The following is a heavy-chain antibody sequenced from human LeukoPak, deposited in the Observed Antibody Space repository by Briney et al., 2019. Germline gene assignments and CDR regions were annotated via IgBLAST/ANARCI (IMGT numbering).Heavy chain of an antibody. J-gene: IGHJ4*02. V-gene: IGHV3-23*01. CDR1: GFTFTYAW. D-gene: IGHD6-19*01. CDR3: AKDRGSNGWSIFDY. Sequence: GGSLRLSCAASGFTFTYAWMSWVRQAPGKGLEWVSAISGSGGSTYYADSVKGRFTISRDNSKNTLYLQMNSLRAEDTAVYYCAKDRGSNGWSIFDYWGQGTLVTVSS. CDR2: ISGSGGST.